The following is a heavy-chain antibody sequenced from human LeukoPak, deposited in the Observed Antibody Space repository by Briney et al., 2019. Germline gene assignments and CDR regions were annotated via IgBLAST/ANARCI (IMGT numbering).Heavy chain of an antibody. D-gene: IGHD3-10*01. J-gene: IGHJ4*02. CDR1: GFTFSSYG. CDR2: IWYDGSNK. Sequence: PGGSLRLSCAASGFTFSSYGMHWVRQAPGKGLEWVAVIWYDGSNKYYADSVKGRFTISRDNSKNTLYLQMNSLRAEDTAVYYCAREARRWFGGLDFDYWGQGTLVTVSS. V-gene: IGHV3-33*01. CDR3: AREARRWFGGLDFDY.